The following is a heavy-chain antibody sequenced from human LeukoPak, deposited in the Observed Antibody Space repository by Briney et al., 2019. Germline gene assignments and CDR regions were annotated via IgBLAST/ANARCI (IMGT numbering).Heavy chain of an antibody. CDR2: INPNSGDT. V-gene: IGHV1-2*02. J-gene: IGHJ3*02. CDR1: GYTFNGYY. Sequence: GASVKVSCKASGYTFNGYYMHWVRQAPGQGLEWMGWINPNSGDTDYAQDFQGRVTMTRDTSISTAYMELSRLRYDDTAVYYCARDLAVFDASDIWGQGTMVTVSS. D-gene: IGHD2-8*02. CDR3: ARDLAVFDASDI.